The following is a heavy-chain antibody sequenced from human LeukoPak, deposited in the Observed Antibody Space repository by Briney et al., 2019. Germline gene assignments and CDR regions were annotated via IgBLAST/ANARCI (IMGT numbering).Heavy chain of an antibody. J-gene: IGHJ5*02. Sequence: GGSLRLSCAASGFTFSSYSMNWVRQAPGKGLEWVSHISSSGSTIYYADSVKGRFTISRDNAKNSLYLQMNSPRAEDTAVYYCARGYNWFDPWGQGTLVTVSS. CDR2: ISSSGSTI. CDR1: GFTFSSYS. V-gene: IGHV3-48*04. CDR3: ARGYNWFDP.